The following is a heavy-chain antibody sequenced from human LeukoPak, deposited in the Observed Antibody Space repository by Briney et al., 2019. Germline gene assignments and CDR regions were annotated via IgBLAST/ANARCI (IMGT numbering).Heavy chain of an antibody. D-gene: IGHD3-22*01. Sequence: ASVKVSCKASGYTFTGYYMHWVRQAPGQGLEWMGWINPNSGGTNYAQKFQGRVTMTRDTSISTAYMELSRLRSDDTAVYYCARDFFDRDSSGSGIAHWGQGTLVTVSS. CDR1: GYTFTGYY. CDR3: ARDFFDRDSSGSGIAH. V-gene: IGHV1-2*02. CDR2: INPNSGGT. J-gene: IGHJ5*02.